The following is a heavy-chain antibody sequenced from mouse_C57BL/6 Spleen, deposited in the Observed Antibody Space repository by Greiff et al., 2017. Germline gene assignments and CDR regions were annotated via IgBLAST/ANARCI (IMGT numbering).Heavy chain of an antibody. D-gene: IGHD2-3*01. V-gene: IGHV1-53*01. Sequence: QVQLKQPGTELVKPGASVKLSCKASGYTFTSYWMHWVKQRPGQGLEWIGNINPSNGGTNYNEKFKSKATLTVDKSSSTDYMQLSSLTSEDSAVYYCAIPLYIYDAEGYSFDYWGQGTTLTVSS. CDR1: GYTFTSYW. CDR3: AIPLYIYDAEGYSFDY. J-gene: IGHJ2*01. CDR2: INPSNGGT.